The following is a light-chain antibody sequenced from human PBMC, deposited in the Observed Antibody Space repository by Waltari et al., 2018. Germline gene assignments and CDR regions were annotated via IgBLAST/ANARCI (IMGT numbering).Light chain of an antibody. J-gene: IGLJ2*01. CDR3: CSYTTSRTWV. Sequence: QSAPTQPPSVSGSPGQSVAISCTGASSDVGAYNYVSWYQQYPDKPPKLIIYRVTNLPSGVSDRFSGSKSGNAASLAISGLQAEDEADYHCCSYTTSRTWVFGEGTRLTVL. CDR1: SSDVGAYNY. V-gene: IGLV2-14*03. CDR2: RVT.